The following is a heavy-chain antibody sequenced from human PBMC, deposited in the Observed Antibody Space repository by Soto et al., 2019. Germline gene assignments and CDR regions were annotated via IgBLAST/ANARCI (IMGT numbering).Heavy chain of an antibody. CDR1: GFTFSNYW. J-gene: IGHJ4*02. V-gene: IGHV3-7*03. Sequence: GGSLRLSCAASGFTFSNYWMNWARQAPGKGLEWVANIDKDGGETNYVNSVKGRFTISRDNAKNSLYLQMNSLRAEDTAVYYCAKQSHGSGSYYNGVFFDYWGQGTLVTVSS. CDR2: IDKDGGET. D-gene: IGHD3-10*01. CDR3: AKQSHGSGSYYNGVFFDY.